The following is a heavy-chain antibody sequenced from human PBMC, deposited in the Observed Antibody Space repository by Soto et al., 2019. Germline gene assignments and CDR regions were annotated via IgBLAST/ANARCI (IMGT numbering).Heavy chain of an antibody. CDR2: IYYSGST. D-gene: IGHD2-2*01. J-gene: IGHJ6*03. Sequence: SLTCTVSGGSISSYYWSWIRQPPGRGLEWIGYIYYSGSTNYNPSLKSRVTISVDTSKNPFSLKLSSVTAADTAVYYCARLIRAYCSSTSCYDYYYYYMDVWGKGTTVTGSS. V-gene: IGHV4-59*01. CDR1: GGSISSYY. CDR3: ARLIRAYCSSTSCYDYYYYYMDV.